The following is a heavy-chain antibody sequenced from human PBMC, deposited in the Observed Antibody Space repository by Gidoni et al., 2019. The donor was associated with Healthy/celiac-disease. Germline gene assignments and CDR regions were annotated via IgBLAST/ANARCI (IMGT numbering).Heavy chain of an antibody. Sequence: QVQLVQSGAEVTHPEASVQASCKDSGYTFPSYGIRCVRQAHGQGLEWMGWISAYNGNTNYAQKLQCRVTMTTDTSTSTAYMELRSLRADDTAVYFCASQQWLVNYYGMDVWGQGTTVTVSS. J-gene: IGHJ6*02. D-gene: IGHD6-19*01. V-gene: IGHV1-18*01. CDR3: ASQQWLVNYYGMDV. CDR1: GYTFPSYG. CDR2: ISAYNGNT.